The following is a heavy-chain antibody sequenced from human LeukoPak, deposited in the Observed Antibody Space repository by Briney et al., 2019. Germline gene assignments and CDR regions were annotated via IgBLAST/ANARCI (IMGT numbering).Heavy chain of an antibody. D-gene: IGHD4-23*01. V-gene: IGHV4-39*07. CDR2: IFYSGST. J-gene: IGHJ4*02. CDR1: SGSISSSNYY. Sequence: SETLSLTCTVSSGSISSSNYYWGWIRQPPGKGLEWIGAIFYSGSTYYNPSLKSRVTISVDTSKNQFSLKLSSVTAADTAVYYCARVGYGGNLDYWGQGTLVTVSS. CDR3: ARVGYGGNLDY.